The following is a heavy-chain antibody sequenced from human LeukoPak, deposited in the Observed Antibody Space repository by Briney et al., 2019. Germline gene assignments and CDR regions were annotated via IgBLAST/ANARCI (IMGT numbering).Heavy chain of an antibody. CDR2: VYYSGST. J-gene: IGHJ4*02. CDR1: GGSVSGYY. Sequence: SETLSLTCVVSGGSVSGYYWGWIRQPPGRGLEWIGYVYYSGSTNYNPSFKSRITISVDTSRNQFSLQLSSVTAADTAVYYWARIHRYCSGGACYVLDNWGQGTLVAVSS. CDR3: ARIHRYCSGGACYVLDN. D-gene: IGHD2-15*01. V-gene: IGHV4-59*02.